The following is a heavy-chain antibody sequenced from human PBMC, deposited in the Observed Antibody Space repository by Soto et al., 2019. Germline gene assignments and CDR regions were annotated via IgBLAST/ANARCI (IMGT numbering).Heavy chain of an antibody. D-gene: IGHD4-17*01. Sequence: EVQLVESGGGLVQPGGSLGLSYAASGFTVSSNYMSWVRQAPGKGLEWVSVIYSGGSTYYADSVKGRFTISRHNSKNTLYLQMNSLRAEDTAVYYCARVDYGDYPAGYYGMDVWGQGTTVTVSS. V-gene: IGHV3-53*04. CDR3: ARVDYGDYPAGYYGMDV. CDR1: GFTVSSNY. J-gene: IGHJ6*02. CDR2: IYSGGST.